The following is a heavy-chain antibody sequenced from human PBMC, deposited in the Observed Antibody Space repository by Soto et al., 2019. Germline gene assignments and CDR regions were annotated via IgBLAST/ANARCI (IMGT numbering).Heavy chain of an antibody. CDR3: ARDSFTAGLYFDY. J-gene: IGHJ4*02. V-gene: IGHV4-59*01. D-gene: IGHD2-8*02. Sequence: SETLSLTCTVSGDSISSYYWNWIRQPPGKGLEWIGYIYSSGHTNYNPPLKSRVTMSLDTSKNQFSLILNSVTAADTAVYYCARDSFTAGLYFDYWGRGTLVTVSS. CDR1: GDSISSYY. CDR2: IYSSGHT.